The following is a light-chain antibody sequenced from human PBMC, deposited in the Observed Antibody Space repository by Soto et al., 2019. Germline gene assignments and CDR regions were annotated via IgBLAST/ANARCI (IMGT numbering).Light chain of an antibody. J-gene: IGLJ2*01. CDR1: SNDVGGYNY. CDR3: SSFTSRTTVL. CDR2: EVS. V-gene: IGLV2-14*01. Sequence: QSALTQPASVSGSPGQSITISCTGTSNDVGGYNYVSWYQQHPGKAPKLMMYEVSNRPSGVSDRFSGSKSGNTASLIISGLLAEDEADYYCSSFTSRTTVLFGGGTKRTVL.